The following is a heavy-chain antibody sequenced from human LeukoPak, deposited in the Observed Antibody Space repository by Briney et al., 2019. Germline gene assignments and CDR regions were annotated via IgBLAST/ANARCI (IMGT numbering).Heavy chain of an antibody. CDR3: ARRSLREAYNRFDP. Sequence: SETLSLTCTVSGGSVTTSSYYWGWIRQPPGKGLEWIGSMSHRGCAFYNPSLKSRVSISVDTSKNQFSLRVTSVTAADTALYYCARRSLREAYNRFDPWGQGTLVTVSS. J-gene: IGHJ5*02. CDR1: GGSVTTSSYY. V-gene: IGHV4-39*01. D-gene: IGHD3-10*01. CDR2: MSHRGCA.